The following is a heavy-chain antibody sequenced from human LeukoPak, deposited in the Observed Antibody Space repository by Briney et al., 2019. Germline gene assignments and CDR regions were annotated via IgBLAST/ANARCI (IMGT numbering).Heavy chain of an antibody. D-gene: IGHD5-24*01. CDR2: ISYDESDI. V-gene: IGHV3-30*04. J-gene: IGHJ4*02. CDR1: GFTFSTYA. CDR3: ARAQSDGYNYYFDY. Sequence: GGSLRLSCAASGFTFSTYAMHWVRQAPGKGLEWVAVISYDESDIYYADSVKGRFTISRDISKNTLYLQMNSLRAEDTAVYYCARAQSDGYNYYFDYWGQGTLVTVSS.